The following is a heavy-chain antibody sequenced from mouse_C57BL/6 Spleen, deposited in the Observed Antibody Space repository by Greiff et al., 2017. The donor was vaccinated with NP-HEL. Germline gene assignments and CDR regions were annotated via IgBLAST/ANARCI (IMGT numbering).Heavy chain of an antibody. Sequence: VQLQQSGPVLVKPGASVKMSCKASGYTFTDYYMNWVKQSHGKSLEWIGVINPYNGGTSYNQKFKGKATLTVDKSSSTAYMELNSLTSEDSAVYYCARPNWDVDYWGQGTTLTVSS. J-gene: IGHJ2*01. V-gene: IGHV1-19*01. CDR1: GYTFTDYY. CDR2: INPYNGGT. CDR3: ARPNWDVDY. D-gene: IGHD4-1*01.